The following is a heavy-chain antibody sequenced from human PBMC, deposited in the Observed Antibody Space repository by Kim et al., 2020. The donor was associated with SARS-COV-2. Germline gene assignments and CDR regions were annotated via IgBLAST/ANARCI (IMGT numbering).Heavy chain of an antibody. D-gene: IGHD6-19*01. V-gene: IGHV3-74*01. J-gene: IGHJ6*02. Sequence: SVKGRFTISRDNAKNTLYLQMNSLRAEDTAVYYCASDSSAVSYDFHYGLDVWGQGTTVTVSS. CDR3: ASDSSAVSYDFHYGLDV.